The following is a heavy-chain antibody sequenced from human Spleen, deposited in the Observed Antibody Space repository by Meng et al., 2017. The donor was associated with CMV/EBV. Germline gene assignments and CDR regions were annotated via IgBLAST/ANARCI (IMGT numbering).Heavy chain of an antibody. D-gene: IGHD2-2*01. CDR2: IIPIFGTA. CDR1: GGTFSSYA. CDR3: ARAQYQLAYYYYYGMEV. Sequence: SVKVSCKASGGTFSSYAISWVRQAPGQGLEWMGGIIPIFGTANYAQKFQGRVTITTDESTSTAYMELSSLRSEDTAVYYCARAQYQLAYYYYYGMEVWGQGTTVTVSS. J-gene: IGHJ6*02. V-gene: IGHV1-69*05.